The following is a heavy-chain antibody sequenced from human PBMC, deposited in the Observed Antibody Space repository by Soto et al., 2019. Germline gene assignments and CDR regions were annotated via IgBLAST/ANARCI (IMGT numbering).Heavy chain of an antibody. J-gene: IGHJ3*02. D-gene: IGHD3-22*01. CDR1: GFTFSSYG. CDR2: IWYDGSNK. Sequence: VQLVESGGGVVQPGRSLRLSCAASGFTFSSYGMHWVRQAPGKGLEWVAVIWYDGSNKYYADSVKGRFTISRENSKYTLYVQMKRLRAEDTVVDYCGGDGDYDSSGLAFDIWGQRKMVTVS. V-gene: IGHV3-33*01. CDR3: GGDGDYDSSGLAFDI.